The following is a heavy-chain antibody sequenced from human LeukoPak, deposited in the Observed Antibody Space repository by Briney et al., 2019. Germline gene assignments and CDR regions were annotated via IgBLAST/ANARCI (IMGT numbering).Heavy chain of an antibody. D-gene: IGHD3-10*01. CDR1: GGSISSNYYS. CDR3: ARRERLGAFDI. J-gene: IGHJ3*02. CDR2: MHYSGST. Sequence: SETLSLTCTVSGGSISSNYYSWGWIRQPPGQGLEWIVTMHYSGSTYYNPSLKSRVTISVDTSKKQFSLKLRSVTAADTAVYYCARRERLGAFDIWDQGTMVTVSS. V-gene: IGHV4-39*07.